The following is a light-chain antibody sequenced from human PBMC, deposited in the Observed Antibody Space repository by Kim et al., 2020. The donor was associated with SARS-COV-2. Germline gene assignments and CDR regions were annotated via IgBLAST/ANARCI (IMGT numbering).Light chain of an antibody. CDR2: YDS. J-gene: IGLJ2*01. Sequence: AQGKTARITCGRNNIGSKSVHWYQQKPGQAPVLVIYYDSDRPSGIPERFSGSNSGNTATLTISRVEAGDEADYYCQVWDSSSDHVVFGGGTQLTVL. CDR3: QVWDSSSDHVV. V-gene: IGLV3-21*04. CDR1: NIGSKS.